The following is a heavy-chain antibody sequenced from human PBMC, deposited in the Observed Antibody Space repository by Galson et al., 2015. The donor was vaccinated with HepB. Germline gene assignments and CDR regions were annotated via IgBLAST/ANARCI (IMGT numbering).Heavy chain of an antibody. Sequence: LSLTCTVSGGSISSGNYYWGWIRQPPGKGLEWIGSIYYSGSTYYNPSLRSRVTISVDTSKIQFSLKLNSVTAADTAVYYCATSRMVRGVADFDYWGQGTLVTVSS. D-gene: IGHD3-10*01. CDR1: GGSISSGNYY. CDR3: ATSRMVRGVADFDY. J-gene: IGHJ4*02. CDR2: IYYSGST. V-gene: IGHV4-39*01.